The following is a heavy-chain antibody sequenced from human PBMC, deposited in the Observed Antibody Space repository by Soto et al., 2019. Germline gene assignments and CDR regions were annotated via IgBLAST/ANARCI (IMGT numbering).Heavy chain of an antibody. V-gene: IGHV4-59*01. CDR3: ARDLPFSGYDLALGGDAFDI. J-gene: IGHJ3*02. D-gene: IGHD5-12*01. Sequence: QVQLQESGPGLVKPSETLSLTCTVSGGSISSYYWSWIRQPPGKGLEWIGYIYYSGSTNYNPSLKSRVTISVDTSKNQFSLKLSSVTAADTAVYYCARDLPFSGYDLALGGDAFDIWGQGTMVTVSS. CDR1: GGSISSYY. CDR2: IYYSGST.